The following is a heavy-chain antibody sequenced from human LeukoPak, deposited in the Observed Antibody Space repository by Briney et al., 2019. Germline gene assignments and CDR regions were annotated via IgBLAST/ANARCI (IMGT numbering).Heavy chain of an antibody. Sequence: ASVKVSCKASRYTFTSYGISWVRQAPGQGLEWMGWISAYNGNTNYAQKLQGRVTMTTDTSTSTAYMELRSLRSDDTAVYYCARDPPRVTIFSPMDVWGQGTTVTVSS. J-gene: IGHJ6*02. V-gene: IGHV1-18*01. CDR3: ARDPPRVTIFSPMDV. CDR1: RYTFTSYG. D-gene: IGHD3-9*01. CDR2: ISAYNGNT.